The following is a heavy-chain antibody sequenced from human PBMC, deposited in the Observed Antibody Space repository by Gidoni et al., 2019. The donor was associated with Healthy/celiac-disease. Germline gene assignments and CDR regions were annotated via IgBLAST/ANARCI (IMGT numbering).Heavy chain of an antibody. CDR2: IWYDGSNK. CDR3: ARETAAAAFDI. J-gene: IGHJ3*02. D-gene: IGHD2-2*01. V-gene: IGHV3-33*01. CDR1: GFTFSSYG. Sequence: QVQLVESGGGLVQPRRSLRLPCAASGFTFSSYGMHWVRQAPGKGLEWVAVIWYDGSNKYYADFVKGRFTISRDNSKNTLYLQMNSLRAEDTAVFYCARETAAAAFDIWGQGTMVTVSS.